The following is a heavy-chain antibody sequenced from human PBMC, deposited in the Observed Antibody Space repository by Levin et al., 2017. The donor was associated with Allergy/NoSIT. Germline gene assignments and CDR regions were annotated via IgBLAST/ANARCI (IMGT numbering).Heavy chain of an antibody. CDR1: GITFSNAW. J-gene: IGHJ4*02. CDR2: IKSKADGGTT. CDR3: TTYSSSWYYFDY. Sequence: RSGGSLRLSCAASGITFSNAWMSWARQAPGKGLEWVGRIKSKADGGTTEYAAPVKGRFTISRDDSKNTLYLHMNSLKTEDTAVYFCTTYSSSWYYFDYWGQGTLVTVSS. V-gene: IGHV3-15*01. D-gene: IGHD6-13*01.